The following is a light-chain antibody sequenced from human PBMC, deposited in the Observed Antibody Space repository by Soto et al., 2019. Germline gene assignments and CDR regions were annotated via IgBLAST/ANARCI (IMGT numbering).Light chain of an antibody. Sequence: QSALTQPASVSGSPGQSITISCTGTDSDVGGYNYVSWYQQEPGKAPKLMIYGVSNRPSGVSNRFSGSKSGNTASLTISGLQAEDEADYYCSSYAGSNTWVFGGGTKLTVL. CDR1: DSDVGGYNY. V-gene: IGLV2-14*01. CDR2: GVS. CDR3: SSYAGSNTWV. J-gene: IGLJ3*02.